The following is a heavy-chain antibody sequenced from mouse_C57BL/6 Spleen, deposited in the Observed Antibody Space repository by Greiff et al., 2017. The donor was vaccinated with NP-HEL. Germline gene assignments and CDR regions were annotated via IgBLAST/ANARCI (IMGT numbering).Heavy chain of an antibody. CDR3: ARASSGRYYAMDY. D-gene: IGHD3-2*02. CDR1: GYTFTSYW. CDR2: IDPSDSET. V-gene: IGHV1-52*01. J-gene: IGHJ4*01. Sequence: QVQLQQPGAELVRPGSSVKLSCKASGYTFTSYWMHWVKQRPIQGLEWIGNIDPSDSETHYNQKFKDKATLTVDKSSSTAYMQLSSLTSEDSAVYYCARASSGRYYAMDYWGQGTSVTVSS.